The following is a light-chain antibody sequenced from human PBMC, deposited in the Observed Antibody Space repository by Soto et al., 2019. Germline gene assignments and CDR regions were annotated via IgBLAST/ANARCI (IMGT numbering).Light chain of an antibody. CDR3: QKYNSAPYP. Sequence: DIQMTQSPSSLSASVGDRVTITCRASQGITNYLAWFQQKPGEVPKLLISGASTLQSGVPSRFSGSGSGTDFTLTISSLQHEDVATYYCQKYNSAPYPFGQGTRLEIK. J-gene: IGKJ5*01. V-gene: IGKV1-27*01. CDR2: GAS. CDR1: QGITNY.